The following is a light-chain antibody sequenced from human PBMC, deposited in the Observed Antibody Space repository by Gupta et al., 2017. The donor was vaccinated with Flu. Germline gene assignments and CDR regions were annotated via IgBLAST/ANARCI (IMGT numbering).Light chain of an antibody. J-gene: IGLJ3*02. CDR1: TGAVTSGFY. Sequence: QTVVTQEPSLTVSPGGTVTPPCPSSTGAVTSGFYPNWFQQKPGQAPRALIYGTSNKRSWTPARFSGSLLGGKAALTLSGVQPEDEAEYYCLLFYGAGGVFGGGNKLT. V-gene: IGLV7-43*01. CDR2: GTS. CDR3: LLFYGAGGV.